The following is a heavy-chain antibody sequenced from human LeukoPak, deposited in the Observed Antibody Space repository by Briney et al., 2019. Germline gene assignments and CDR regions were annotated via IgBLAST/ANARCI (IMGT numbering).Heavy chain of an antibody. CDR3: ARVSTGWYHYFDS. V-gene: IGHV4-61*02. J-gene: IGHJ4*02. CDR2: IYTSGST. D-gene: IGHD6-19*01. Sequence: SETLSLTCTVSGGSISSGSYYWSWIRQPAGKGLGWIGRIYTSGSTNYNPSLKSRVTISVDTSKNQFSLKLSSVTAADTAVYYCARVSTGWYHYFDSWGQGTLVTVSS. CDR1: GGSISSGSYY.